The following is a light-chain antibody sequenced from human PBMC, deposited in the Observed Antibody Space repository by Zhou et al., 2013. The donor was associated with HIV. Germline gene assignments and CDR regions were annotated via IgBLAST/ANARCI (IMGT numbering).Light chain of an antibody. CDR1: QGIGYS. CDR3: QNYNGAPRT. CDR2: TAS. V-gene: IGKV1-27*01. J-gene: IGKJ1*01. Sequence: DIQMTQSPSSLSASVGDRVTITCRASQGIGYSLAWYQQKPGKVPKLLIYTASILQSGVPSRFSGGGSGTDFTLSINSLQPEDVATYYCQNYNGAPRTFGQGTKVEIK.